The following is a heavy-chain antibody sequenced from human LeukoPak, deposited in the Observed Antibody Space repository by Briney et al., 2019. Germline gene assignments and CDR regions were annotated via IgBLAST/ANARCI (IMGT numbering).Heavy chain of an antibody. J-gene: IGHJ4*02. D-gene: IGHD3-16*02. CDR3: ARADDYVWGSYRMYYFDY. CDR2: ISSDSSYI. V-gene: IGHV3-21*01. CDR1: GFTFSIYS. Sequence: PGGSLRLSCAASGFTFSIYSMNWVRRAPGKGLEWLSSISSDSSYIFYADSVKGRFTVSRDNAKNSLYLQMNSLRAEDTAVYYCARADDYVWGSYRMYYFDYWGQGTLVTVSS.